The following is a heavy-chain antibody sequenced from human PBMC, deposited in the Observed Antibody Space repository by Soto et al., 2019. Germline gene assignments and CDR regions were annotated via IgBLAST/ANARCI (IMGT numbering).Heavy chain of an antibody. D-gene: IGHD3-10*01. Sequence: QVQLVQSGAEVKKPGSSVKVSCKTSGVSFNNNGIGWVRQAPGHGLEWMGGVSPPFRTSNYARKFQGRISITADASLGTVHVALRSLTSAYTAQYYCARVLFYGSGSYSPYGMDVWGQGTTVTVSS. J-gene: IGHJ6*02. V-gene: IGHV1-69*01. CDR1: GVSFNNNG. CDR3: ARVLFYGSGSYSPYGMDV. CDR2: VSPPFRTS.